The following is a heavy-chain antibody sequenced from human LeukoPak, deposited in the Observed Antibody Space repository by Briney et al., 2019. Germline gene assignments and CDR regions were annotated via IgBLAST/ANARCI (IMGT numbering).Heavy chain of an antibody. J-gene: IGHJ4*02. CDR1: GFTFSTYA. Sequence: GGSLRLSCAASGFTFSTYAMHWVRQPPGKGLEWVSAISGSGGATYHADADSVKGRFIISRDNSKNTLYLQINSLRVEDTAVYYCAKDGYNYDSSGHFDYWGQGTLVTVSS. V-gene: IGHV3-23*01. CDR2: ISGSGGAT. CDR3: AKDGYNYDSSGHFDY. D-gene: IGHD3-22*01.